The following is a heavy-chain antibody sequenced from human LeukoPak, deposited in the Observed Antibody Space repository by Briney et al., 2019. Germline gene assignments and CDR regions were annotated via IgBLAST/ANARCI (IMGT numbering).Heavy chain of an antibody. CDR3: ARGYRITMVRGVPPRFDP. D-gene: IGHD3-10*01. CDR2: INHSVST. Sequence: SGTLSLTCAVYGGSFSDYHWSWIRQPPRKGLEWIGEINHSVSTNYNPSLKSRVTISVDTSKNQFSLKLSSVTAAATAVYYCARGYRITMVRGVPPRFDPWGQGTLVTVSS. CDR1: GGSFSDYH. J-gene: IGHJ5*02. V-gene: IGHV4-34*01.